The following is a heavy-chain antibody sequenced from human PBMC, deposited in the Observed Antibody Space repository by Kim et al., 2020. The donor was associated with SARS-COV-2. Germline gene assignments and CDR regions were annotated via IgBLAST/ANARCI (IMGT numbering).Heavy chain of an antibody. J-gene: IGHJ4*02. Sequence: GGSLRLSCAASGFTFSSYGMHWVRQAPGKGLEWVAVISYDGSNKYYADSVKGRFTISRDNSKNTLYLQMNSLRAEDTAVYYCAKDPADYGGKEGFDYWGQGTLVTVSS. V-gene: IGHV3-30*18. CDR1: GFTFSSYG. D-gene: IGHD4-17*01. CDR2: ISYDGSNK. CDR3: AKDPADYGGKEGFDY.